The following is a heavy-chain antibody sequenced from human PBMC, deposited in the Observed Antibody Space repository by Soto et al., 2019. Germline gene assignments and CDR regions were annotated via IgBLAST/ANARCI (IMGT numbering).Heavy chain of an antibody. CDR1: GVSISSHDW. CDR2: SHQSGNT. D-gene: IGHD6-13*01. V-gene: IGHV4-4*02. J-gene: IGHJ4*02. Sequence: QVQLQESGPGLVKPSGTLSLTCAVSGVSISSHDWWTWVRQPPGKGLEWIVESHQSGNTNYNSSLESRATISVDKSKNQFSLKLTSVTVADTAVYYCATRDSSRFYWGQGTLVTVSS. CDR3: ATRDSSRFY.